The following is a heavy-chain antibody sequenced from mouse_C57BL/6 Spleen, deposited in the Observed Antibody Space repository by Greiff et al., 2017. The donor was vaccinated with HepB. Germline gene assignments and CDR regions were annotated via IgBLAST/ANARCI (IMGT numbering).Heavy chain of an antibody. V-gene: IGHV1-59*01. J-gene: IGHJ1*03. CDR2: IDPSDSYT. CDR1: GYTFTSYW. D-gene: IGHD1-1*01. CDR3: ARSYYGSTYWYFDV. Sequence: VQLQQSGAELVRPGTSVKLSCKASGYTFTSYWMHWVKQRPGQGLEWIGVIDPSDSYTNYNQKFKGKATLTVDTYSSTAYMQLSSLTSEDSAVYYCARSYYGSTYWYFDVWGTGTTVTVSS.